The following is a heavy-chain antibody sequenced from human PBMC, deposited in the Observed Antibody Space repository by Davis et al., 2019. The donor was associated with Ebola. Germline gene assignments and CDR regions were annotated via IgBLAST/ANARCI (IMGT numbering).Heavy chain of an antibody. D-gene: IGHD3-22*01. CDR1: GYTFTNYA. CDR2: INAGNGNT. J-gene: IGHJ5*02. Sequence: AASVKVSCKASGYTFTNYAFSWVRQAPGQGLEWMGWINAGNGNTKYSQKFQGRVTITRDTSANTAYMELSSLRSEDTAVYYCARAPTYYYDSSGYYGWFDPWGQGTLVTVSS. CDR3: ARAPTYYYDSSGYYGWFDP. V-gene: IGHV1-3*01.